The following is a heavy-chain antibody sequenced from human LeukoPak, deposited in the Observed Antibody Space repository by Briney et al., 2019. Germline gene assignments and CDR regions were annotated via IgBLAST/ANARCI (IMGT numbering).Heavy chain of an antibody. D-gene: IGHD6-19*01. Sequence: GGSLRLSCAASGFTFSSYAMSWVRQAPGKGLEWVSAISGRGGSTYYADSVGGRFTISRDNSKNTLYLQMNSLRAEDTTLYYCAKELDGSSGWVRLAYWGQGTLVTVSS. J-gene: IGHJ4*02. CDR2: ISGRGGST. CDR1: GFTFSSYA. V-gene: IGHV3-23*01. CDR3: AKELDGSSGWVRLAY.